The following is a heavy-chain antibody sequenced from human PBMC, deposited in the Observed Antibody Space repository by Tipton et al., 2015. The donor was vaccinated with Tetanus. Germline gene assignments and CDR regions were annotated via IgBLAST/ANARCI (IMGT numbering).Heavy chain of an antibody. D-gene: IGHD1-14*01. CDR3: AKDLSPNLGFDL. V-gene: IGHV3-23*01. CDR2: ITSGGNIL. Sequence: SLRLSCAASGFTFSSYALSWVRQPPGKGLEWVSSITSGGNILYYADSVRGRFTISRDNSRDTLYLHMDSLRAEDTAVYYCAKDLSPNLGFDLWGRGTLVTVSS. J-gene: IGHJ2*01. CDR1: GFTFSSYA.